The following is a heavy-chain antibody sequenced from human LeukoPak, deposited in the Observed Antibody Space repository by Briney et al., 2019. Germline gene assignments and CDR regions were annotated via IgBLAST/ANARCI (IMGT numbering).Heavy chain of an antibody. J-gene: IGHJ6*02. V-gene: IGHV3-64D*09. CDR2: ISSNGGST. CDR1: GFTFSYYA. CDR3: VRDSYGMDV. Sequence: GGSLRLSCSASGFTFSYYAMHWVRQAPGKGLEYVSVISSNGGSTYYADSVKGRFTISRDNSKNTLYLQMSSLRAEDTAVYYCVRDSYGMDVWGQGTTVTVSS.